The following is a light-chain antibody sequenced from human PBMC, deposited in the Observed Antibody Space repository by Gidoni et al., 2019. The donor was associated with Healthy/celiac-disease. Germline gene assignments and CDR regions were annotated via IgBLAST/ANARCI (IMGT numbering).Light chain of an antibody. V-gene: IGKV3-20*01. CDR1: QSVSSSY. CDR3: QQDGSSPIT. J-gene: IGKJ5*01. Sequence: EIALPPSPGTLSLSPGERATLSCRASQSVSSSYLAWYQQKPGQATRLLIYGASSRATGSPDRFSGSGSGTDFTLTSSRLEPEDVAVYYCQQDGSSPITFGQGTRLEIK. CDR2: GAS.